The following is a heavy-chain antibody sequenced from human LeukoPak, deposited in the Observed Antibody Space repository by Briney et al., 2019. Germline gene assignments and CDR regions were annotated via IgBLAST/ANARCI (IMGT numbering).Heavy chain of an antibody. J-gene: IGHJ4*02. D-gene: IGHD5-24*01. CDR1: GFTFDDYA. CDR3: VRDVEI. Sequence: GGSLRLSCTASGFTFDDYAMHWVRQAPGKGLEWVSGISWSSGSLGYADSVKGRFTISRDNAKNSVYLQMSGLTVEDTAVYYCVRDVEIWGQGTLVTVSS. V-gene: IGHV3-9*01. CDR2: ISWSSGSL.